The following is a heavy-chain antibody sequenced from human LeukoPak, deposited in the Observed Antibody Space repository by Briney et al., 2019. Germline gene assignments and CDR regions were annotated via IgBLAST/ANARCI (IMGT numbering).Heavy chain of an antibody. D-gene: IGHD2-8*01. J-gene: IGHJ4*02. CDR2: ISSSSSYI. V-gene: IGHV3-21*01. CDR3: ARGPYCVHS. Sequence: GGSLRLFCAASGFNFSSYSWNWFRQAPGKGLEWVSSISSSSSYIYYSDSVKGRFTISRDNVKNSRNLQMIGLRAEDKAVYHAARGPYCVHSWGQGPLVSVSS. CDR1: GFNFSSYS.